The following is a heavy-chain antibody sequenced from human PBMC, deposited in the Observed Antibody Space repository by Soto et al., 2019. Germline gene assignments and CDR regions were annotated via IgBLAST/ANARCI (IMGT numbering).Heavy chain of an antibody. CDR1: GGSISSSSYY. V-gene: IGHV4-39*01. D-gene: IGHD2-15*01. Sequence: PSETLSLTCTVSGGSISSSSYYWGWIRQPPGKGLEWIGSIYYSGSTYYNPSLKSRVTISVDTSKNQFSLKLSSVTAADTAVYYCARHQHFSGGSCYLIMCIRPWGQGTLVTGSS. CDR2: IYYSGST. J-gene: IGHJ5*02. CDR3: ARHQHFSGGSCYLIMCIRP.